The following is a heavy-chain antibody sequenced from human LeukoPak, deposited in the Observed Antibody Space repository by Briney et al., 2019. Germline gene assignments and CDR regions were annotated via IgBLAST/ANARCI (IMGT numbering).Heavy chain of an antibody. CDR2: ISYDGSNK. Sequence: PGRSLRLSCAASGFTFSSYGMHWVRQAPGKGLEWVAVISYDGSNKYYADSVKGRFTISRDNSKNTLYLQMNSLRAEDTAVYYCAKGLGSSLDYWGQGTLVTDSS. V-gene: IGHV3-30*18. CDR1: GFTFSSYG. J-gene: IGHJ4*02. CDR3: AKGLGSSLDY.